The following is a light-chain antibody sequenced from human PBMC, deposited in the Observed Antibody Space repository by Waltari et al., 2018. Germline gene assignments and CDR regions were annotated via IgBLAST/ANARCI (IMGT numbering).Light chain of an antibody. Sequence: NFMLTQTHSVSESPGKTVTISCTRSSGNSASNYVQWYQQRPRSSPTTVVYKDNERPPGVPDRFSGSIDSSSNSASLTISRLKSDDEADYYCQSYDDNHHVVFGGGTKLIVL. V-gene: IGLV6-57*01. CDR1: SGNSASNY. CDR3: QSYDDNHHVV. J-gene: IGLJ2*01. CDR2: KDN.